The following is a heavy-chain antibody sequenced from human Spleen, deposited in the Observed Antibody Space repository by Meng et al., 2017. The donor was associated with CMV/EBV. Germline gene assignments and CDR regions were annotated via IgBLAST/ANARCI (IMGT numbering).Heavy chain of an antibody. CDR3: ARDSPRPVDSLYHYYGMDV. CDR2: IYSGGST. CDR1: GFSVSGNY. J-gene: IGHJ6*02. V-gene: IGHV3-53*01. D-gene: IGHD3-22*01. Sequence: GESLKISCAASGFSVSGNYMSWVRQAPGKGLEWVSVIYSGGSTYYADSVKGRFAMSRDNSKNTLYLRMNSLRAEDTAVYFCARDSPRPVDSLYHYYGMDVWGQGTTVTVSS.